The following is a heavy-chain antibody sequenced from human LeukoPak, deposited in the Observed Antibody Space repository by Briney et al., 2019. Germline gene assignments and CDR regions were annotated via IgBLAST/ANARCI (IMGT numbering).Heavy chain of an antibody. D-gene: IGHD2-15*01. CDR3: ARVNVVVVAPHLDY. Sequence: GGSLRLSCAASGFTFSSYWMSWVRQAPGKGLEWVANIKQDGSEKYYVDSVKGRFTISRDNAKNSLYLQMNSLRAEDTAVYYCARVNVVVVAPHLDYWGQGTLVTVSS. CDR1: GFTFSSYW. V-gene: IGHV3-7*01. J-gene: IGHJ4*02. CDR2: IKQDGSEK.